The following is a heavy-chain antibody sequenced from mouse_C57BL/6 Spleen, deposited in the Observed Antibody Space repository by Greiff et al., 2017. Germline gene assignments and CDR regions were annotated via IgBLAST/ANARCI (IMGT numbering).Heavy chain of an antibody. CDR2: IYPGDGDT. Sequence: VHVKQSGPELVKPGASVKISCKASGYAFSSSWMNWVKQRPGKGLEWIGRIYPGDGDTNYNGKFKGKATLTADKSSSTAYMQLSSLTSEDSAVYFCARWGTTVVVPFDYWGQGTTLTVSS. J-gene: IGHJ2*01. CDR1: GYAFSSSW. V-gene: IGHV1-82*01. D-gene: IGHD1-1*01. CDR3: ARWGTTVVVPFDY.